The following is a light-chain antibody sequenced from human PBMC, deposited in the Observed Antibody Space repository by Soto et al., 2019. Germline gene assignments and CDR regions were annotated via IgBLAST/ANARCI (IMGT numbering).Light chain of an antibody. V-gene: IGKV3-20*01. J-gene: IGKJ2*01. CDR1: QSVSNRY. Sequence: ESVLTQSPGTLSLSPGERATLSCRASQSVSNRYFAWYQQKPGQAPRLLIYGISNRATGIPDRFSGSGYGTDFTLTIRRLEPEDFVVYYCQQYSSLPHTFGQGTKLEVK. CDR3: QQYSSLPHT. CDR2: GIS.